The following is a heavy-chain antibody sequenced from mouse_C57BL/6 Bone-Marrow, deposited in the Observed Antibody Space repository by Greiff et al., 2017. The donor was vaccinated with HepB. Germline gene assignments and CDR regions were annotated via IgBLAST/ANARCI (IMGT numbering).Heavy chain of an antibody. J-gene: IGHJ3*01. V-gene: IGHV2-2*01. CDR2: IWSGGST. D-gene: IGHD1-1*01. CDR1: GFSLTSYG. Sequence: VQLVESGPGLVQPSQSLSITCTVSGFSLTSYGVHWVRQSPGKGLEWLGVIWSGGSTDYNAAFISSLSISKDNSKSQVFFKMNSLQADDTAIYYCASPSYYGSFSWFAYWGQGTLVTVSA. CDR3: ASPSYYGSFSWFAY.